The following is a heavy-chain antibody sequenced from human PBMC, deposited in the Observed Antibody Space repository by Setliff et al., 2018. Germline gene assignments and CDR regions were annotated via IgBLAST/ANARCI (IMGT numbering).Heavy chain of an antibody. CDR2: ISSDGSDT. V-gene: IGHV3-23*03. Sequence: SLRLSCAVSGFTFSSYWMHWVRQVPGKGLEWVSVISSDGSDTYYADSVKGRFTISRDTSKNTLFLQMNSLRVEDTAIYFCAKVLSVTRYYWYGMDVWGHGTTVTVSS. J-gene: IGHJ6*02. CDR3: AKVLSVTRYYWYGMDV. D-gene: IGHD3-9*01. CDR1: GFTFSSYW.